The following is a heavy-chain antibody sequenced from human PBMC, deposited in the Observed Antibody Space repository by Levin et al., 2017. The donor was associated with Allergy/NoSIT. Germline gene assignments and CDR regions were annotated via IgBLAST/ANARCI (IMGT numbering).Heavy chain of an antibody. CDR1: GFTFSSYA. J-gene: IGHJ4*02. V-gene: IGHV3-23*01. Sequence: GESLKISCAASGFTFSSYAMSWVRQAPGKGLDWVSGISGSGGSTYYADSVKGRFTISRDNSKNTLYLQMNSLRAEDTAVYYCAQGDPSGYLNNYFDYWGQGTLVTVSS. CDR3: AQGDPSGYLNNYFDY. D-gene: IGHD3-22*01. CDR2: ISGSGGST.